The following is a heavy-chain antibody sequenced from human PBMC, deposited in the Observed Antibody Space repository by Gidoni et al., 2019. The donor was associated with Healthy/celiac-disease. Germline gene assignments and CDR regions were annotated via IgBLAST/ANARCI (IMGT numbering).Heavy chain of an antibody. J-gene: IGHJ4*02. V-gene: IGHV1-69*06. D-gene: IGHD6-19*01. CDR1: GGTFSSYA. CDR2: IIPIFGTA. Sequence: QVQLVQSGAEVKKPGSSVKVSCKASGGTFSSYAISWVRQAPGQGLEWMGGIIPIFGTANYAQKFQGRVTITADKSTSTAYMELSSLRSEDTAVYYCASDRLGRRAVAGIIDYWGQGTLVTVSS. CDR3: ASDRLGRRAVAGIIDY.